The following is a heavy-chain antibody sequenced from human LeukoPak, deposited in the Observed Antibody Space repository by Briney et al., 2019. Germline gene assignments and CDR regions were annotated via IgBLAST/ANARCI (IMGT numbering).Heavy chain of an antibody. V-gene: IGHV3-33*01. CDR1: GFTFSSYG. CDR3: ARGNIAAAGTFYYFDY. CDR2: IWYDGSNK. J-gene: IGHJ4*02. Sequence: GGSLRLSCAASGFTFSSYGMHWVRQAPGKGLEWVAVIWYDGSNKYYADSVKGRFTISRDNSKNTLYLQMNSLRAEDTAVYYCARGNIAAAGTFYYFDYWGQGTLVTVSS. D-gene: IGHD6-13*01.